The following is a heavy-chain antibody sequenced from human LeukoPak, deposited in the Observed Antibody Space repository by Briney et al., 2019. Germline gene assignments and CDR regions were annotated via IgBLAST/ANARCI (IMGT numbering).Heavy chain of an antibody. J-gene: IGHJ4*02. D-gene: IGHD2-15*01. CDR3: AKYIVVVVAATHFDY. CDR2: ISGSGGRT. V-gene: IGHV3-23*01. Sequence: GGPLRLSCAASGFTFSSYAMSWVRQAPGKGMEWVSAISGSGGRTYYADSVKGRFTISRDNSKNTLYLQMNSLRAEDTAVYYCAKYIVVVVAATHFDYWGQGTLVTVSS. CDR1: GFTFSSYA.